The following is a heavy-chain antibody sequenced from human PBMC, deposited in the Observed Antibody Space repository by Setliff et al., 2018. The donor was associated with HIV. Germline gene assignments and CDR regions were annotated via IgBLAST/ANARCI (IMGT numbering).Heavy chain of an antibody. J-gene: IGHJ6*03. CDR1: GGTFSSYA. Sequence: SVKVSCKASGGTFSSYAISWVRQAPGQGLGWMGGIIPIFGTANYAQKFQGRVTITADESTSTAYMELSSLRSEDTAVYYCARSPGYSSGWTPGYYYYMDVWGKGTTVTVSS. V-gene: IGHV1-69*13. CDR3: ARSPGYSSGWTPGYYYYMDV. CDR2: IIPIFGTA. D-gene: IGHD6-19*01.